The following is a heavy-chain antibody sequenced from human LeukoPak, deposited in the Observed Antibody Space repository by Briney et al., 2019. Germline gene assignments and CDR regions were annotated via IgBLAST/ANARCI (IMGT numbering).Heavy chain of an antibody. CDR1: GGSISSYY. V-gene: IGHV4-59*01. CDR3: ARDQRGYSYGYDWFDP. J-gene: IGHJ5*02. CDR2: IYYSGST. Sequence: SETLSLTCTVSGGSISSYYWSWIRQPPGKGLEWIGYIYYSGSTNYNPSLKSRVTISVDTSKNQFSLKLSSVTAADTAVYYCARDQRGYSYGYDWFDPWGQRTLVTVSS. D-gene: IGHD5-18*01.